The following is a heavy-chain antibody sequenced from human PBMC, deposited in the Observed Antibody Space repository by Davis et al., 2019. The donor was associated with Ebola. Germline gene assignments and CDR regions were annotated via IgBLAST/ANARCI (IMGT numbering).Heavy chain of an antibody. CDR2: ISSDSDYL. CDR3: AGNRMVYVGLEFYYGMDV. V-gene: IGHV3-21*04. CDR1: GFTFSTYS. Sequence: GGSLRLSCAASGFTFSTYSMSWVRQAPGKGLEWVSSISSDSDYLYYADSVKGRFTISRDNSKNTLYLQMNSLRAEDTAVYYCAGNRMVYVGLEFYYGMDVWGKGTTVTVSS. D-gene: IGHD2-8*01. J-gene: IGHJ6*04.